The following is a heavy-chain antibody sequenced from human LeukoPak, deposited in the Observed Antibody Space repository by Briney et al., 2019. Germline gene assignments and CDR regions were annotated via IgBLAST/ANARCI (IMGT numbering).Heavy chain of an antibody. CDR3: AREGLSVAGPDYYYYMDV. V-gene: IGHV1-69*05. J-gene: IGHJ6*03. Sequence: GASVKVSCKASGGTFSSYAISWVRQAPGQGLEWMGGIIPIFGTANYAQKFQGRVTITTDESTRTAYMELSSLRYEDTAVYYCAREGLSVAGPDYYYYMDVWGKGTTVTVSS. CDR2: IIPIFGTA. CDR1: GGTFSSYA. D-gene: IGHD6-19*01.